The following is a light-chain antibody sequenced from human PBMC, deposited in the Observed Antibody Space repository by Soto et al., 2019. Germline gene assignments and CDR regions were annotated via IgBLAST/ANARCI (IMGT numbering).Light chain of an antibody. J-gene: IGKJ1*01. CDR3: QQYGSSGT. CDR1: QSVSSSY. V-gene: IGKV3-20*01. Sequence: EIVLTQSPGTLALSPGEAATLSSRASQSVSSSYLAWYQQKPGQAPRLLIYGASTRATGIPARFSGSGSGTEFTLTISRLEPEDFAVYYCQQYGSSGTFGQGTRWIS. CDR2: GAS.